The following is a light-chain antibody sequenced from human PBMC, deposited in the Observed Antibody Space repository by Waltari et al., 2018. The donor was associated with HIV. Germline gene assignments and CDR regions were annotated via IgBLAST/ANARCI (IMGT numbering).Light chain of an antibody. CDR3: QQYNNWPLT. CDR2: GAS. J-gene: IGKJ4*01. Sequence: EIVMTQSPATLSVSPGERDTLSCRASQSVSSNLAWYQQKPGQAPRRLIYGASTRATGIPARFSGSGSGTEFTLTISSLQSEDFAVYYCQQYNNWPLTFGGGTKVEIK. V-gene: IGKV3-15*01. CDR1: QSVSSN.